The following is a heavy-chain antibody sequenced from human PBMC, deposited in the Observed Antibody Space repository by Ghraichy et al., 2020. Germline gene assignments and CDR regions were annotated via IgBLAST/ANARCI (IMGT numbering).Heavy chain of an antibody. Sequence: SETLSLTCTVSGGSISSGGYYWSWIRQHPGKGLEWIGYIYYSGSTYYNPSLKSRVTISVDTSKNQFSLKLSSVTAADTAVYYCARAQRAVTDSIYYFDYWGQGTLVTVSS. CDR3: ARAQRAVTDSIYYFDY. V-gene: IGHV4-31*03. D-gene: IGHD2-21*02. CDR1: GGSISSGGYY. CDR2: IYYSGST. J-gene: IGHJ4*02.